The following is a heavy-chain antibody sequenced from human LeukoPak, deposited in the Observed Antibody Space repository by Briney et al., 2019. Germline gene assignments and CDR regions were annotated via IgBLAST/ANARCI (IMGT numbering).Heavy chain of an antibody. CDR3: ARIVLEYYYYYYMDV. CDR2: ISAYNGNT. CDR1: GYTFTNYD. D-gene: IGHD2-15*01. J-gene: IGHJ6*03. Sequence: ASVKVSCKASGYTFTNYDINWVRQAPGQGLEWMGWISAYNGNTNYAQKLQGRVTMTTDTSTSTAYMELRSLRSDDTAVYYCARIVLEYYYYYYMDVWGKGTTVTVSS. V-gene: IGHV1-18*01.